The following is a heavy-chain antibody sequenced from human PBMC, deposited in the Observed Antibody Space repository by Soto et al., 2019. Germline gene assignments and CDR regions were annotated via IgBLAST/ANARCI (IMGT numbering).Heavy chain of an antibody. CDR3: ASAGPVVADAFDI. Sequence: WETLSLTGTVSGGSVSSGSYYWSWIRQPPGKGLEWIGYIYYSGSTNYNPSLKSRVTISVDTSKNQFSLKLSSVTAAGTAVYYCASAGPVVADAFDIWGQGTMFTVSS. CDR2: IYYSGST. V-gene: IGHV4-61*01. D-gene: IGHD2-21*01. J-gene: IGHJ3*02. CDR1: GGSVSSGSYY.